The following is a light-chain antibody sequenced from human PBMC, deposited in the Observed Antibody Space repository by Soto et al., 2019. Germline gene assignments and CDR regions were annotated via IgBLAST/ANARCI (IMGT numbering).Light chain of an antibody. CDR3: CSKTSTITYV. CDR2: EVT. Sequence: QSALTQPAPVSGSPGQSITISCTGTSSDIGGYNYDSWYQQHPGEAPKLVIYEVTNRPSGVSNRFSGSKSGNTAYLTISGLQGDDEADYYCCSKTSTITYVFGSGTKVTVL. J-gene: IGLJ1*01. V-gene: IGLV2-14*01. CDR1: SSDIGGYNY.